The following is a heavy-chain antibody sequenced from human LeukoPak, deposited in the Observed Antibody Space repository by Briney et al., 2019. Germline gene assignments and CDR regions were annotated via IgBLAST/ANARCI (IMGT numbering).Heavy chain of an antibody. CDR3: ARLKWRLDYYFAY. Sequence: PSETLSLTCAVYGGSISSDSWSWIRQPPGKGLEWIGNILSSGSTNYNPSLKSRVTISVDTSKRQFSLKLTSVTAADTAVYYCARLKWRLDYYFAYWGQGTLVTVSS. J-gene: IGHJ4*02. D-gene: IGHD5-12*01. V-gene: IGHV4-4*09. CDR2: ILSSGST. CDR1: GGSISSDS.